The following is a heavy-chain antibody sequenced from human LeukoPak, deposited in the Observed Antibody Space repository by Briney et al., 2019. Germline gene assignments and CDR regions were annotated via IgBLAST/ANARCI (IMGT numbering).Heavy chain of an antibody. D-gene: IGHD6-13*01. Sequence: SETLSLTCAVYGGSFSGYYWSWIRQPPGKGLEWIGEINHSGSTNYNPSLKSRVTISVDTSTNQFSLKLSSVTAADTAVYYCARGAIAAAGSNWFDPWGQGTLVTVSS. CDR2: INHSGST. V-gene: IGHV4-34*01. CDR1: GGSFSGYY. J-gene: IGHJ5*02. CDR3: ARGAIAAAGSNWFDP.